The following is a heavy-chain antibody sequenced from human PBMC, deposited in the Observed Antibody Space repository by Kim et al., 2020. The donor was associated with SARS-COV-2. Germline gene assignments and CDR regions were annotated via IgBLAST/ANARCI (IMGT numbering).Heavy chain of an antibody. CDR3: ITKSRDLGTHLLPAS. CDR1: GLTFNDAW. V-gene: IGHV3-15*01. Sequence: GGSLRLSCALSGLTFNDAWMSWVRQAPGKGLEWVGHIKSKADGGATDYAAPVRDRFTISRDESEKTLFLRMNSLKTEDTAVYFCITKSRDLGTHLLPASWGQGTLVTVSS. CDR2: IKSKADGGAT. J-gene: IGHJ5*02. D-gene: IGHD2-2*01.